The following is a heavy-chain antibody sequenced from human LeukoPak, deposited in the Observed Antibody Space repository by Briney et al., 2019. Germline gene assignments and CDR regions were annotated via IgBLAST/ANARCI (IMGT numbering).Heavy chain of an antibody. CDR2: INPSGGST. D-gene: IGHD3-22*01. Sequence: ASVKVSCKASGYTFTSYYMHWARQDPGQGLEWMGIINPSGGSTSYAQKFQGRVTMTRDTSTSTVYMELSSLRSEDTAVYYCARGQVEVSDYDSSGYCGDYWGQGTLVTVSS. CDR1: GYTFTSYY. CDR3: ARGQVEVSDYDSSGYCGDY. J-gene: IGHJ4*02. V-gene: IGHV1-46*01.